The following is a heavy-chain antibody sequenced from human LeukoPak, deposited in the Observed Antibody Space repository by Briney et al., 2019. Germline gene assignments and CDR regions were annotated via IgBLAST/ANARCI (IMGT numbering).Heavy chain of an antibody. J-gene: IGHJ4*02. CDR3: ARERLVAGSKPARWKNDY. CDR2: INPNSGGT. V-gene: IGHV1-2*02. Sequence: ASVKVSCKASGYTFTCYYMHWVRQAPGQGLEWMGWINPNSGGTNYAQKFQGRVTMTRDTSISTAYMELSRLRSDDTAVYYCARERLVAGSKPARWKNDYWGQGTLVTVSS. CDR1: GYTFTCYY. D-gene: IGHD6-19*01.